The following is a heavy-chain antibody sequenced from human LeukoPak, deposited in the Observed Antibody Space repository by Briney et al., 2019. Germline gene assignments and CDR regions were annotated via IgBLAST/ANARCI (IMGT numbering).Heavy chain of an antibody. D-gene: IGHD3-22*01. J-gene: IGHJ4*02. V-gene: IGHV1-18*01. CDR1: GYTFTSYG. Sequence: ASVKVSCKASGYTFTSYGISWVRQAPGQGLEWMGWISAHNGNTNYAQKLQGRVTMTTDTSTSTAYMELRSLRADDTAVYYCARVSPRGYYYDSSGSDYWGQGTLVTVSS. CDR2: ISAHNGNT. CDR3: ARVSPRGYYYDSSGSDY.